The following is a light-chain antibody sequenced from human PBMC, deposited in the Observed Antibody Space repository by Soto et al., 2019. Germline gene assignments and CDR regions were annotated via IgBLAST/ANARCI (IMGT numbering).Light chain of an antibody. Sequence: VMTQSPSTLSVSPGGRATLSCRASESVNRNLAWYQQRPGQSPRLLLYGASTRATGTPARFSGSGSGTEFTLTITSLQSDDFALYFCQHYNNWPLTFGGGTKVDIK. CDR3: QHYNNWPLT. V-gene: IGKV3-15*01. CDR1: ESVNRN. CDR2: GAS. J-gene: IGKJ4*01.